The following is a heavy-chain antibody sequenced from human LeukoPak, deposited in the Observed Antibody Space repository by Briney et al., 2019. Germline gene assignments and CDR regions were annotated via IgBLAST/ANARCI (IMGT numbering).Heavy chain of an antibody. J-gene: IGHJ1*01. Sequence: GGSLRLPCAASGFNFSSYWMSWVRQAPGKGLEWVSAISGSGGNTYYADSVKGRFTISRDNSKNTLYLQMNSLRAEDTAVYYCAKGISVTTFQHWGQGTLVIVSS. CDR1: GFNFSSYW. D-gene: IGHD5-18*01. V-gene: IGHV3-23*01. CDR2: ISGSGGNT. CDR3: AKGISVTTFQH.